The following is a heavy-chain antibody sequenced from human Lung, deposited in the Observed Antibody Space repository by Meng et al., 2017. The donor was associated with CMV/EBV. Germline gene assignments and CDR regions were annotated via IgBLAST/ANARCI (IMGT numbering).Heavy chain of an antibody. V-gene: IGHV1-69*10. CDR2: IIPILGIA. J-gene: IGHJ6*02. D-gene: IGHD4-11*01. CDR1: GGTFSSSA. CDR3: ARAFDSNYDYYYYGMDA. Sequence: SVXVSXXASGGTFSSSAISWVRQAPGQGLEWMGGIIPILGIANYAQKFQGRVTITADKSTSTAYMELSSLRSEDTAVYYCARAFDSNYDYYYYGMDAWGQGTTVTVSS.